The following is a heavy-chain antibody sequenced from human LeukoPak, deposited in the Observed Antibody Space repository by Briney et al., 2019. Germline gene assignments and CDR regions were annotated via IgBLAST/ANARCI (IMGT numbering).Heavy chain of an antibody. J-gene: IGHJ5*02. CDR1: GGSFSGYY. V-gene: IGHV4-34*01. CDR3: ARAAVVPAATGVGFDP. D-gene: IGHD2-2*01. CDR2: INHSGST. Sequence: PSETLSLTCAVYGGSFSGYYWSWIRQPPGKGLEWIGEINHSGSTNYNPSLKSRVTISVDTSKNQFSLKLSSVTAADTAVYYCARAAVVPAATGVGFDPWGQGTLVTVSS.